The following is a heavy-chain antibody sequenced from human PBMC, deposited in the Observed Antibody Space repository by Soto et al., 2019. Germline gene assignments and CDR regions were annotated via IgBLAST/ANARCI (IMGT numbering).Heavy chain of an antibody. J-gene: IGHJ5*02. CDR3: ARGGAVVVPGAVDRHNWFDP. Sequence: QVQLVQSGAEVKKPGSSVKVSCEASGGTFSSYSFSWVRQAPGQGLEWMGRVIPILGMANYAQKFQGRVTITAEKSTSTVEMEMSSLRSEDTAVYYCARGGAVVVPGAVDRHNWFDPWGQGTLVTVSS. CDR2: VIPILGMA. D-gene: IGHD2-2*01. V-gene: IGHV1-69*02. CDR1: GGTFSSYS.